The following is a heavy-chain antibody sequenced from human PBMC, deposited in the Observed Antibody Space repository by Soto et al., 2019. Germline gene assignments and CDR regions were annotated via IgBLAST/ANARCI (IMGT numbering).Heavy chain of an antibody. CDR1: GYSISSGNY. V-gene: IGHV4-38-2*01. CDR2: LYHIGST. CDR3: RSSTSCYDESCVDV. Sequence: SETLSLTCAVSGYSISSGNYWAWIRQPPGRGLEWIGSLYHIGSTHYNTSLKSRVTISVDTSKNHFSLELSSVTAADTAIYYCRSSTSCYDESCVDVWGQGTMVTVS. J-gene: IGHJ6*02. D-gene: IGHD2-2*01.